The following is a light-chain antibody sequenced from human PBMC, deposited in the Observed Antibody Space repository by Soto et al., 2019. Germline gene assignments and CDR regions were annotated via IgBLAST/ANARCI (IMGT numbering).Light chain of an antibody. CDR1: SSDVVGYNY. CDR2: DVS. Sequence: QSVLTQTASVSGSPGQSITISCTGTSSDVVGYNYVSWYQQHPGKAPKLMIYDVSNRPSGVSNRFSGSKSGNTASLTISGLQAEDEADYYCSSYTSSSTSRYVFGTGTKVTVL. CDR3: SSYTSSSTSRYV. J-gene: IGLJ1*01. V-gene: IGLV2-14*01.